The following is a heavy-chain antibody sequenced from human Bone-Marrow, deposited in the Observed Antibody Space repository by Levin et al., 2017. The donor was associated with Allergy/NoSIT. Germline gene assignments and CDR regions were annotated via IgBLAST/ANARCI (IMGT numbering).Heavy chain of an antibody. CDR1: GYSFATYA. V-gene: IGHV1-18*01. Sequence: ASVKVSCKASGYSFATYAISWVRQAPGQGLEWMGWISGFNDNTNSAQKFQGRLTMTTDTSTSTAYMELRSLTSDDTAVYYCARVRGYYRMDVWGQGTTVTVSS. J-gene: IGHJ6*02. CDR3: ARVRGYYRMDV. CDR2: ISGFNDNT. D-gene: IGHD3-10*01.